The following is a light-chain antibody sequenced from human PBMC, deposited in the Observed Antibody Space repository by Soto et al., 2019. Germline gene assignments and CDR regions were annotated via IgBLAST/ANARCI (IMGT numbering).Light chain of an antibody. CDR1: SGHSSYA. Sequence: QPVLTQSPSSSASLGASVKLTCTLSSGHSSYAIAWHQQQPEKGPRYLMKINSDGSHSKGDGIPDRFSGSSSVAERYLTISSLQSEDEADYYCQTWGTGSWVFGGGTKLTVL. CDR3: QTWGTGSWV. CDR2: INSDGSH. J-gene: IGLJ3*02. V-gene: IGLV4-69*01.